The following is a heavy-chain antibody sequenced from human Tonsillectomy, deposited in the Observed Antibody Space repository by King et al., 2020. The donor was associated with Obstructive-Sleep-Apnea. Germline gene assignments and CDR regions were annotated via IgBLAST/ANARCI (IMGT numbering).Heavy chain of an antibody. V-gene: IGHV1-46*01. CDR3: ARNPVPQLERRRRVDNWFDP. Sequence: VQLVESGAEVKKPGASVKVSCKASGYTFTSYFIHWVRQAPRQGLEWMGMINPSGGSTSYAQKFQGRVTMTRDTSTSTVYMELSSLRSEDTAVYYCARNPVPQLERRRRVDNWFDPWGQGTLVTISS. CDR2: INPSGGST. CDR1: GYTFTSYF. D-gene: IGHD1-1*01. J-gene: IGHJ5*02.